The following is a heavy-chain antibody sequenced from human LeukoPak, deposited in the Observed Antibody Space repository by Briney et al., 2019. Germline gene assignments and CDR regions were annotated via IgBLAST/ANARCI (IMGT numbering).Heavy chain of an antibody. V-gene: IGHV1-69*13. Sequence: SVKVSSKASGGTFSSYAISWVRQAPGQGLEWMGGIIPIFGTANYAQKFQGRVTITADESTSTAYMELSSLRSEDTAVYYCARGEDASGGLFDYWGQGTLVTVSS. CDR3: ARGEDASGGLFDY. CDR2: IIPIFGTA. J-gene: IGHJ4*02. D-gene: IGHD3-10*01. CDR1: GGTFSSYA.